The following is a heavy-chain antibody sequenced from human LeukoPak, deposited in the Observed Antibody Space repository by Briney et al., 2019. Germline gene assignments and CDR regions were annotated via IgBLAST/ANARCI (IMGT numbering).Heavy chain of an antibody. V-gene: IGHV3-48*03. CDR3: AKDLYYFDY. Sequence: GGSLRLSCAASGFTFSSYEMNWVRQAPGKGLEWVSTISSRAASIYYADSVKGRSTISRDNAKNSLYLQMNSLRAEDTAVYYCAKDLYYFDYWGQGTLVTVSS. J-gene: IGHJ4*02. CDR2: ISSRAASI. CDR1: GFTFSSYE.